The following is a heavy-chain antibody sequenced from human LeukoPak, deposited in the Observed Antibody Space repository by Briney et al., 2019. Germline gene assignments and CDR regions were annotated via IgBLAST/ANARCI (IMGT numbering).Heavy chain of an antibody. Sequence: GGSLRLSCAASEFSVGSNYMTWVRQAPGKGLEWVANIKQDGSEKYYVDSVKGRFTISRDNAKNSLYLQMNSLRAEDTAVYYCARVQGPLLRYFDWSRYYYYYMDVWGKGTTVTVSS. CDR2: IKQDGSEK. CDR3: ARVQGPLLRYFDWSRYYYYYMDV. CDR1: EFSVGSNY. V-gene: IGHV3-7*01. J-gene: IGHJ6*03. D-gene: IGHD3-9*01.